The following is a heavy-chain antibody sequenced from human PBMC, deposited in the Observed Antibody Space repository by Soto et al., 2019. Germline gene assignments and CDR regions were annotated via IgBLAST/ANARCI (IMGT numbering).Heavy chain of an antibody. CDR2: ISPSGTT. Sequence: SETLSLTCAVYGGSFSNNYWTWFRQPPGKGLEWIGEISPSGTTKYIPSLKSRGTISVDTSRKQFFLKVTAVSAADTAVYYCATSLWFESQPEMWAPGSLVTVSS. J-gene: IGHJ1*01. D-gene: IGHD3-10*01. V-gene: IGHV4-34*10. CDR1: GGSFSNNY. CDR3: ATSLWFESQPEM.